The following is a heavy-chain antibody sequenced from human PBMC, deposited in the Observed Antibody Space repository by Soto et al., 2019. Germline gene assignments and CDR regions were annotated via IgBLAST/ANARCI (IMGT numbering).Heavy chain of an antibody. CDR1: GYTFTNYC. Sequence: GESLKISCNGSGYTFTNYCKGRVRQMSGKGLEWLGLIYPGDSDIKYNPSFQGQFTISSDKCITTTYLQWSRLKASDTAIYYCAASILYYGMDVRGQGTTVTVAS. V-gene: IGHV5-51*01. J-gene: IGHJ6*02. CDR2: IYPGDSDI. CDR3: AASILYYGMDV.